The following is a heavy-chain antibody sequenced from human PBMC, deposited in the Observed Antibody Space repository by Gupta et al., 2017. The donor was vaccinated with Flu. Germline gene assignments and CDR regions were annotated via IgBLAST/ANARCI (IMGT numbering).Heavy chain of an antibody. D-gene: IGHD6-13*01. CDR2: INSDGSST. CDR1: GFTFSSYW. CDR3: ARDGGDSSMLPYYGMDV. Sequence: EVQLVESGGGLVQPGGSLRLSCAASGFTFSSYWMHWVRQAPGKGLVWVSRINSDGSSTSYADSVKGRFTISRDNAKNTLYLQMNSLRAEDTAVYYCARDGGDSSMLPYYGMDVWGQGTTVTVSS. J-gene: IGHJ6*02. V-gene: IGHV3-74*01.